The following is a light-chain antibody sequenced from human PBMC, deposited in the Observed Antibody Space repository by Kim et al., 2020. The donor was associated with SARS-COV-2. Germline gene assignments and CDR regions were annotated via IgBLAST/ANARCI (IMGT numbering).Light chain of an antibody. V-gene: IGLV2-14*03. Sequence: QSITDSCTGTSSDVGGYKVVSWYQQHPSKAPKLMIYDVSNRASGVSNRFSGSKSGNTDSLTISGLQGEDEADYYCSSYTSSSTPYVFGTGTKVTVL. CDR2: DVS. CDR3: SSYTSSSTPYV. CDR1: SSDVGGYKV. J-gene: IGLJ1*01.